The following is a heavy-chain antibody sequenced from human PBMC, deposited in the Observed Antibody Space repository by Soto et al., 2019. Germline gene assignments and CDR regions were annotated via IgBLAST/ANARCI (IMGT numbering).Heavy chain of an antibody. Sequence: SETLSLTCTVSGGSIRSYYWSWIRQPPGKGLEWIGYIYYSGSTNYNPSLKSRVTISVDTSKNQFSLKLSSVTAADTAVYYCPRFTMITFGGVIEPGLDYWGQGTLVTVSS. D-gene: IGHD3-16*02. CDR3: PRFTMITFGGVIEPGLDY. J-gene: IGHJ4*02. V-gene: IGHV4-59*01. CDR1: GGSIRSYY. CDR2: IYYSGST.